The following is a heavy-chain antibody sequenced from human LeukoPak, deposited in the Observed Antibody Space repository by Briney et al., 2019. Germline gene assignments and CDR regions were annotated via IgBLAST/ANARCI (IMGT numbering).Heavy chain of an antibody. V-gene: IGHV4-4*09. J-gene: IGHJ6*03. CDR1: GGSISSYY. D-gene: IGHD3-3*01. CDR2: IYTSGST. CDR3: ARHVQFWSGVESYYYYYMDV. Sequence: SETLSLTCTVSGGSISSYYWSWIRQPPGKGLEWIGYIYTSGSTNYNPSLKSRVTISVDTSKNQFSLKLSSVTAADTAVYYCARHVQFWSGVESYYYYYMDVWGKGTTATVSS.